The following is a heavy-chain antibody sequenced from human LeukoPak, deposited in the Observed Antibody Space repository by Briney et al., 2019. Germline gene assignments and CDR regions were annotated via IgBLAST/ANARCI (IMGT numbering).Heavy chain of an antibody. J-gene: IGHJ4*02. CDR2: ISSNGGGT. V-gene: IGHV3-64*01. D-gene: IGHD3-16*01. CDR3: ARDGGGFDY. CDR1: GFTFSSYA. Sequence: GGSLRLSCAASGFTFSSYAMHWVRQAPGKGLEYVSAISSNGGGTYYANSVKGRFTISRDNSKNTLYLQMGGLRAEDMAVYYCARDGGGFDYWGQGTLVTVSS.